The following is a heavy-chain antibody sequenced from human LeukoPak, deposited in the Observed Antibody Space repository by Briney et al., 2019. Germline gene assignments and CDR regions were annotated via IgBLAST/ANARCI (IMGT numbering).Heavy chain of an antibody. CDR3: ARDYYDSSGYYPYGMDV. Sequence: GASVKVSCKASGYTFTGYYMHWVRQAPGQGLEWMGWINPNSGGTNYAQKFQGWVTMTRDTSISTAYMELSRLRSDDTAVYYCARDYYDSSGYYPYGMDVRGQGTTVTVSS. D-gene: IGHD3-22*01. CDR1: GYTFTGYY. V-gene: IGHV1-2*04. CDR2: INPNSGGT. J-gene: IGHJ6*02.